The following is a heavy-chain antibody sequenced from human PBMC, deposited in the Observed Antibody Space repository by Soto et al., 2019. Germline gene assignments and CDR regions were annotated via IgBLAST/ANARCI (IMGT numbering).Heavy chain of an antibody. D-gene: IGHD4-17*01. J-gene: IGHJ3*01. CDR3: ARDCDYFSLHY. CDR1: GGTFSSYP. V-gene: IGHV1-69*04. CDR2: IIPILGLP. Sequence: QVHLMQSGTEVKKPGSSVKVSCKASGGTFSSYPISWVRQAPGQGLEWMGRIIPILGLPNYGQKCQGRVTISSDISTTTAYLELSNLRSQDTAVYYCARDCDYFSLHYWGQGTMVAVSS.